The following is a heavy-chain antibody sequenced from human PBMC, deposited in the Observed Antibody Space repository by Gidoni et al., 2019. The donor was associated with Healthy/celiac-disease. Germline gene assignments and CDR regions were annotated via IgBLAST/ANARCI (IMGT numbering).Heavy chain of an antibody. CDR1: EFTFSSYS. D-gene: IGHD5-12*01. V-gene: IGHV3-21*01. Sequence: EVQLVESGGGLVKPGGSLRLSCAASEFTFSSYSMNWVRQAPGKGLEWDSSISSSSSYIYYADSVKGRFTISRDNAKNSLYLQMNSLRAEDTAVYYCARDRMANRYYFDYWGQGTLVTVSS. CDR2: ISSSSSYI. J-gene: IGHJ4*02. CDR3: ARDRMANRYYFDY.